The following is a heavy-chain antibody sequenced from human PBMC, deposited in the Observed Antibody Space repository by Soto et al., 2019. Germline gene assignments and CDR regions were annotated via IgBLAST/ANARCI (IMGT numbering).Heavy chain of an antibody. CDR3: ARDCDSSGSNWFNP. D-gene: IGHD3-22*01. CDR1: GYTFTSYA. J-gene: IGHJ5*02. Sequence: GASVKVSCKASGYTFTSYAMHWVRQAPGQRLEWMGWINAGNGTANYAQKFQGRVTITADESTSTAYMELSSLRSEDTAVYYCARDCDSSGSNWFNPWGRGPRVAFAS. CDR2: INAGNGTA. V-gene: IGHV1-3*01.